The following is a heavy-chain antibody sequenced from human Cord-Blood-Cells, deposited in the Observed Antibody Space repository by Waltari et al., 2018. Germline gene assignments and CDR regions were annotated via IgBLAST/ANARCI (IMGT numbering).Heavy chain of an antibody. CDR3: ARLHTNDFWSGYYFDY. CDR2: IYYSGST. CDR1: GGPISSSRYY. D-gene: IGHD3-3*01. J-gene: IGHJ4*02. V-gene: IGHV4-39*01. Sequence: QLQLQESGTGLVKPSETLSLTCTVSGGPISSSRYYWGWIRQPPGKGLEWIGSIYYSGSTYYNPSLKRRVTISVDTSKNQFSLKLSSVTAADTAVYYCARLHTNDFWSGYYFDYWGQGTLVTVSS.